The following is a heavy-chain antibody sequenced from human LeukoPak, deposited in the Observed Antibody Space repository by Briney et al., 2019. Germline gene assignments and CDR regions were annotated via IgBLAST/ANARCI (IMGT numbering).Heavy chain of an antibody. D-gene: IGHD3-22*01. V-gene: IGHV4-4*07. CDR2: VYASGST. CDR3: ARPGPVYDSSGYYYDAFDL. Sequence: SETLSLTCTVSGVSTRGYYWSWIRQPAGERLELIGRVYASGSTNYNPYLKSRVTMSVDTSKKQFSLSLSSVTAADTAVYYCARPGPVYDSSGYYYDAFDLWGPGKMVTVSS. CDR1: GVSTRGYY. J-gene: IGHJ3*01.